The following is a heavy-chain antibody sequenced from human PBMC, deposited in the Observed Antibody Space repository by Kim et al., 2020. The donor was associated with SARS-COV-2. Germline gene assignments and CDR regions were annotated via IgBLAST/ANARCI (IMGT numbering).Heavy chain of an antibody. CDR2: IYPGDSDT. CDR1: GYSFTSYW. Sequence: GESLKISCQGSGYSFTSYWIGWVHQMPGKGLEWMGIIYPGDSDTRYSPSFQGQVTISADKSISTAYLQWSSLKASDTAMYYCARQAWDSGFDYWGQGTLVTVSS. V-gene: IGHV5-51*07. J-gene: IGHJ4*02. CDR3: ARQAWDSGFDY. D-gene: IGHD1-26*01.